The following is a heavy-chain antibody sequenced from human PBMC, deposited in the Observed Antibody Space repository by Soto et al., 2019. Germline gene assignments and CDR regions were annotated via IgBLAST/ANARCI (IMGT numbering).Heavy chain of an antibody. CDR1: GYTFTGYY. Sequence: ASVKVSCQASGYTFTGYYMHWVRQAPGQGLEWMGWINPNSGGTNYAQKFQGWVTMTRDTSISTAYMELSRLRSDDTAVYYCASTSGIAVAGFDYWGQGTLVTVSS. V-gene: IGHV1-2*04. J-gene: IGHJ4*02. CDR3: ASTSGIAVAGFDY. CDR2: INPNSGGT. D-gene: IGHD6-19*01.